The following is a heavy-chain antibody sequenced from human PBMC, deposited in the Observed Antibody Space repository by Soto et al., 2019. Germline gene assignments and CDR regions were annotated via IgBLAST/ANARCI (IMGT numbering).Heavy chain of an antibody. CDR1: GFTFSSYG. Sequence: GGSLRLSCAASGFTFSSYGMHWVRQAPGKGLEWVAVISYDGTNKYYADSVKGRFTISRDNSKNTLYLQMNSLRAEDTAVYYCAKDVISMVRGVLPYYYYGMDVWGQGTTVTVSS. J-gene: IGHJ6*02. CDR2: ISYDGTNK. D-gene: IGHD3-10*01. CDR3: AKDVISMVRGVLPYYYYGMDV. V-gene: IGHV3-30*18.